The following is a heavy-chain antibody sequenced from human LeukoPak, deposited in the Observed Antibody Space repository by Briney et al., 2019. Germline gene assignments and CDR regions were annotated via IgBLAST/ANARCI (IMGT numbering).Heavy chain of an antibody. CDR2: IYHSGST. CDR3: ARRYYDILTGYYPFDY. D-gene: IGHD3-9*01. V-gene: IGHV4-39*01. J-gene: IGHJ4*02. CDR1: GGSISSSSYY. Sequence: SETLSLTCTVSGGSISSSSYYWGWIRQPPGKGLEWIGSIYHSGSTYYNPSLKSRVTISVDTSKNQFSLKLSSVTAADTAVYYCARRYYDILTGYYPFDYWGQGTLVTVSS.